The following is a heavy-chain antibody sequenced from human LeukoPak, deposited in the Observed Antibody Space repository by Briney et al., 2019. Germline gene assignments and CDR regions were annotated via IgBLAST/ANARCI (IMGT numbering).Heavy chain of an antibody. CDR1: GGSISSYY. J-gene: IGHJ6*03. CDR3: ARTTWDYYYMDV. V-gene: IGHV4-59*01. D-gene: IGHD1-1*01. Sequence: SETLSRTCTVSGGSISSYYWSWMRQSPGKGLEWIGYISYSGTTNYKSSLKSRVTISVDTSKNQFSLKLSSVTAADTAMYYCARTTWDYYYMDVWGKGTTVTVSS. CDR2: ISYSGTT.